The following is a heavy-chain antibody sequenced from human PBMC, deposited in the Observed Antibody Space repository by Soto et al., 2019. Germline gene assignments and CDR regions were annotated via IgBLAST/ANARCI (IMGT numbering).Heavy chain of an antibody. CDR1: GCSISSYY. V-gene: IGHV4-59*01. J-gene: IGHJ4*02. Sequence: SETLSLTCTVSGCSISSYYWSWIRQPPGKGLEWIGYIYYSGSTNYNPSLKSRVTISVDTSKNQFSLKLSSVTAADTAVYYCARARRGYSYGYNYFDYWGQGTLVTVSS. CDR3: ARARRGYSYGYNYFDY. D-gene: IGHD5-18*01. CDR2: IYYSGST.